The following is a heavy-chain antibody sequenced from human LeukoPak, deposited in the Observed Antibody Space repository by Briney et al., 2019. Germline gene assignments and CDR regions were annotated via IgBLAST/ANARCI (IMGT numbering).Heavy chain of an antibody. D-gene: IGHD3-22*01. Sequence: GRSLRLSCAASGFTFDDYAMHWVRQASGKGLEWVSGISWNSGSIGYADSVKGRFTISRDNAKNSLYLQMNSLRAEDTALYYCAKTAGPGDYYDSSGSYYFDYWGQGTLVTVSS. CDR1: GFTFDDYA. CDR2: ISWNSGSI. J-gene: IGHJ4*02. CDR3: AKTAGPGDYYDSSGSYYFDY. V-gene: IGHV3-9*01.